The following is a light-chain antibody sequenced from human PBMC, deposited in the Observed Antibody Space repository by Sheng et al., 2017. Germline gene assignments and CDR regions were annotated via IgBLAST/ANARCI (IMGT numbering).Light chain of an antibody. CDR2: DAS. Sequence: AIQMTQSPSSLSASVGVRVTITCRASQGISVDLSWYQQKPGQAPKLLIYDASKLQSGVPSRFSGSGSDTDFTLTISSLQPEDFATYYCLQDYTYPFTFGPGTKVGIE. J-gene: IGKJ3*01. CDR1: QGISVD. V-gene: IGKV1-6*01. CDR3: LQDYTYPFT.